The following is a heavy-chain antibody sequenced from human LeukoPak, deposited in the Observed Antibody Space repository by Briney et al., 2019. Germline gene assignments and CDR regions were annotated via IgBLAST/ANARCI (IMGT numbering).Heavy chain of an antibody. CDR2: IKQDGSEK. CDR1: GFTFSSYW. CDR3: ARDFNIAARPDDALDI. Sequence: GGSLRLSCAASGFTFSSYWMTWVRQAPGKGLEWVANIKQDGSEKYYVDSVKGRFTISRDNAKNSLYLEMNSLRAEDTAVYYCARDFNIAARPDDALDIWGQGTMVTVSS. D-gene: IGHD6-6*01. V-gene: IGHV3-7*01. J-gene: IGHJ3*02.